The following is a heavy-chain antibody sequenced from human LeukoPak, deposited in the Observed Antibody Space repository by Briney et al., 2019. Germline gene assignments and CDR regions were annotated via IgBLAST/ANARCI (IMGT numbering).Heavy chain of an antibody. D-gene: IGHD2-2*03. CDR3: ARVVHGYCSSTSCYHGNYYYYGMDV. Sequence: SETLSLTCAVYGGSFSGYYWSWIRQPPGKGLEWIGEINHSGSTNYNPSLKSRVTISVDTSKNQFSLKLSSVTAADTAVYYCARVVHGYCSSTSCYHGNYYYYGMDVWGQGTTVTVSS. CDR1: GGSFSGYY. V-gene: IGHV4-34*01. CDR2: INHSGST. J-gene: IGHJ6*02.